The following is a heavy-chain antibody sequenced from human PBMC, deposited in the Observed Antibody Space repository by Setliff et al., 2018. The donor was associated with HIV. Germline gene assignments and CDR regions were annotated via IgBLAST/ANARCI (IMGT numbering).Heavy chain of an antibody. D-gene: IGHD3-22*01. CDR1: GGSISSNNW. CDR3: ARGWGWNDDESSGRPQYAFDI. J-gene: IGHJ3*02. CDR2: IYHSGST. Sequence: SETLSLTCAVSGGSISSNNWWSWVRQPPGKGLEWIGEIYHSGSTNYNPSLKSRVSISVDKSKKQFSLKLSSVAAADTAVYYCARGWGWNDDESSGRPQYAFDIWGQGTMVTVSS. V-gene: IGHV4-4*02.